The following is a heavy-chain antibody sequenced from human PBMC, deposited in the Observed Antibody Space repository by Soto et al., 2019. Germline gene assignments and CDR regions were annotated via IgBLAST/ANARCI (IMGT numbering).Heavy chain of an antibody. CDR2: ISAYNGHT. Sequence: QVQLVQSGIEVKKPGASVKVSCKAMGYTFTNYGLSWVRQAPGEGLEWLGWISAYNGHTKYAHKVQDRVTLTTDTSASTAYLELRSQRSDDTAVYYCVRGEGGYFDQWGQGTLVLVSS. CDR1: GYTFTNYG. D-gene: IGHD3-16*01. J-gene: IGHJ4*02. CDR3: VRGEGGYFDQ. V-gene: IGHV1-18*01.